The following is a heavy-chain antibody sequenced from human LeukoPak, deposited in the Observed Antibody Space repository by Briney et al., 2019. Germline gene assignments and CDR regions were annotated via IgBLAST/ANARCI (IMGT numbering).Heavy chain of an antibody. CDR1: GFTFSRFS. CDR2: ISTSSRYI. D-gene: IGHD2-21*02. Sequence: GGSLRLSCAGSGFTFSRFSMNWVRQAPGKGLEWVSSISTSSRYIYYADSVKGRFTISRDNAKTSLYLETNSLRVEDTAIYYCFGLVPATPQHFQSYMDVWGKGTTVTVSS. CDR3: FGLVPATPQHFQSYMDV. V-gene: IGHV3-21*01. J-gene: IGHJ6*03.